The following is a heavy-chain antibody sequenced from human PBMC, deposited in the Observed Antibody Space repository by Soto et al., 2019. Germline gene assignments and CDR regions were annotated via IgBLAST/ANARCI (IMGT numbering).Heavy chain of an antibody. CDR2: ISSSSTYI. D-gene: IGHD3-22*01. CDR1: GFTFSSYS. J-gene: IGHJ6*02. Sequence: EGSLRLSCAASGFTFSSYSMNWVRQAPGKGLKWVSSISSSSTYIYYADSVKGRFTISRDNAKNSLYLQMNRLRAEDTAVYYGARDSYYDANYYGMDVWGQGTTVTVSS. CDR3: ARDSYYDANYYGMDV. V-gene: IGHV3-21*01.